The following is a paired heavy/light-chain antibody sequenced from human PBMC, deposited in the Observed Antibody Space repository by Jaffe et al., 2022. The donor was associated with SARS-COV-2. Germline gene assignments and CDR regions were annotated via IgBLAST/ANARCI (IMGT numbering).Heavy chain of an antibody. CDR1: GFTVSSNY. D-gene: IGHD3-22*01. V-gene: IGHV3-66*02. J-gene: IGHJ4*02. CDR3: AYLVVGPTGFDS. CDR2: FYSGGST. Sequence: EVQLVESGGGLVQPGGSLRLSCATSGFTVSSNYMSWVRQAPGKGLEWISIFYSGGSTFYADSVKGRFTISRDNSQNTLYLQMNSLRPEDTAVYYCAYLVVGPTGFDSWGQGTLVTVSS.
Light chain of an antibody. CDR1: KLGDKY. J-gene: IGLJ1*01. V-gene: IGLV3-1*01. Sequence: SYEVTQPPSVSVSPGQTASITCSGDKLGDKYACWYQQKPGQSPVLVIYDDTKRPSGIPERFSGSNSGNTATLTISGTQAMDEADYYCQAWDTSTALFVFGTATKLTVL. CDR3: QAWDTSTALFV. CDR2: DDT.